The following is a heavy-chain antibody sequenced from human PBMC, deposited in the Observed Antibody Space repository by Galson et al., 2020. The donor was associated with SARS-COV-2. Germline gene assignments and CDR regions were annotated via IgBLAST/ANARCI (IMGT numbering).Heavy chain of an antibody. CDR1: GYSIPSGGHY. CDR3: ARGAYYYENNGPYDF. CDR2: IYFSGNT. Sequence: SETLSLTCNVSGYSIPSGGHYWAWIRQPPGKGLEWIGYIYFSGNTYYNPSLQSRTVISLDTSKNHISLKVASVTAADTAYYYCARGAYYYENNGPYDFWGRGVLVTVSS. J-gene: IGHJ4*02. D-gene: IGHD3-22*01. V-gene: IGHV4-31*03.